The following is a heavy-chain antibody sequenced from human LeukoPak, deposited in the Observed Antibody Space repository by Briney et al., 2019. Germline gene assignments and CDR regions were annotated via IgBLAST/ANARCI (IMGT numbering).Heavy chain of an antibody. CDR3: ARGGLQRRGRVRPGMDV. V-gene: IGHV4-34*01. D-gene: IGHD1-1*01. CDR1: GGSFSGYY. CDR2: INHSGST. Sequence: SETLSLTCAVCGGSFSGYYWTWLRQPPGKGGEWVGEINHSGSTIYKSSLTTRLTISLDTSKSHFSLKLSSVTAADTAVYYCARGGLQRRGRVRPGMDVWGKGTTVTVSS. J-gene: IGHJ6*03.